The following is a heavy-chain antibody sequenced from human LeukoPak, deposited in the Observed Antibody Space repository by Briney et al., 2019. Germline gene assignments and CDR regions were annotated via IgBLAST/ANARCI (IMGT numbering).Heavy chain of an antibody. D-gene: IGHD3-22*01. CDR3: ARHTYYNDSSGYYYYYYYMDV. Sequence: GASVKVSCKASGYTFTSYGISWVRQAPGQGLEWMGWISAYNGNTNYAQKLQGRVTMTTDTSTSTAYMELRSLRSDDTAVYYCARHTYYNDSSGYYYYYYYMDVWGKGTTVTVSS. CDR2: ISAYNGNT. J-gene: IGHJ6*03. CDR1: GYTFTSYG. V-gene: IGHV1-18*01.